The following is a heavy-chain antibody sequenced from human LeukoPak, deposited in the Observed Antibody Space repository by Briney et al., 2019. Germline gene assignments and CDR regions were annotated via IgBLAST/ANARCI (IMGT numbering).Heavy chain of an antibody. Sequence: SETLSLTCTVPGGSINDYYWNWIRQPADKGLEWIGRIYSSGSTYYNPSLKSRVTMSVDTSKNQFSLTLNTVTAADTAVYYCAKLPHADGSFDSWGQGTLVTVSS. CDR2: IYSSGST. V-gene: IGHV4-4*07. CDR3: AKLPHADGSFDS. CDR1: GGSINDYY. J-gene: IGHJ4*02. D-gene: IGHD5-24*01.